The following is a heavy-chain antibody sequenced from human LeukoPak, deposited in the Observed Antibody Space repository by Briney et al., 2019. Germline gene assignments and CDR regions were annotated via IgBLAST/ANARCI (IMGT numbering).Heavy chain of an antibody. CDR1: GFTFSTYW. CDR2: IKQDGSEK. Sequence: GGSLRLSCAASGFTFSTYWMSWVRQAPGKGLEWVANIKQDGSEKYSVDSVKGRFTISRDNARNSLYLQMNSRRAEDTAVYYCARDGYGSGIGAFDIWGQGTTVTVSS. D-gene: IGHD3-10*01. CDR3: ARDGYGSGIGAFDI. V-gene: IGHV3-7*01. J-gene: IGHJ3*02.